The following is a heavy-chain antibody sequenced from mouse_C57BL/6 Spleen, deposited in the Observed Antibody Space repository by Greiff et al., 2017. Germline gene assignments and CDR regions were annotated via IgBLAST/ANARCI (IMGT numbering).Heavy chain of an antibody. Sequence: VHVKQSGAELVRPGASVKLSCTASGFNIKDYYMHWVKQRPEQGLEWIGRIDPEDGDTEYAPKFQGKATMTADTSSNTAYLQLSSLTSEDTAVYYCTTKSPIDSSAYGGQGTLVTVSA. CDR3: TTKSPIDSSAY. V-gene: IGHV14-1*01. CDR2: IDPEDGDT. D-gene: IGHD3-2*01. CDR1: GFNIKDYY. J-gene: IGHJ3*01.